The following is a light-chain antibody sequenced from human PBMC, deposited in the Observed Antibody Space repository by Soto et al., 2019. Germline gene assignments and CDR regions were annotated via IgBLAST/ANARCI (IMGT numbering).Light chain of an antibody. CDR1: QGISSY. V-gene: IGKV1-8*01. CDR3: QQYYSYPPYT. J-gene: IGKJ2*01. Sequence: AIRMTQSPSSLSASTGDRVTITCRASQGISSYLAWYQQKPGKVPKLLIYAASTLQSGVPSRFSGSGSGTDFTLTISCLQSEDFATYYCQQYYSYPPYTFGQGTK. CDR2: AAS.